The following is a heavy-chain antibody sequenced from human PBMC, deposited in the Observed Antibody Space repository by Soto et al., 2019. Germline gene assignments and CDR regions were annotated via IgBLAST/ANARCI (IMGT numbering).Heavy chain of an antibody. CDR3: ARLLWFGELTYFDY. Sequence: GGSLRLSCAASGFTFSSYSMNWVRQAPGKGLEWVSYISSSSSTIYYADSVKGRFTISRDNAKNSLYLQMNSLRAEDTAVYYCARLLWFGELTYFDYWGQGTLVTVSS. D-gene: IGHD3-10*01. CDR2: ISSSSSTI. CDR1: GFTFSSYS. J-gene: IGHJ4*02. V-gene: IGHV3-48*01.